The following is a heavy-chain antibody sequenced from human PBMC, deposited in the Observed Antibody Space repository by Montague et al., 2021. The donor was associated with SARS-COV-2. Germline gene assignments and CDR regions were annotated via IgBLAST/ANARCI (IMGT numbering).Heavy chain of an antibody. CDR1: GFTFSNFA. D-gene: IGHD6-19*01. V-gene: IGHV3-30*18. J-gene: IGHJ4*02. CDR2: VEWGGGDK. Sequence: SLRLSCAASGFTFSNFAMHWVRQAPGTGLEWVAVVEWGGGDKFYADSVKGRFTISRDNSKNSLYLQMNSLKAEDTAMYYCAKAPVGRDWYSFDYWGQGTLVTVSS. CDR3: AKAPVGRDWYSFDY.